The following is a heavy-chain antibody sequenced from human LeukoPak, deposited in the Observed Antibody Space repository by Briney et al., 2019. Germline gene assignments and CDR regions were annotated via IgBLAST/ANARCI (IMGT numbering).Heavy chain of an antibody. V-gene: IGHV3-23*01. Sequence: GGSLRLSCAASGFTFSSYAMSWVRQAPGKGLEWVSGISGGYTASTDYADSVKGRFTISRDNYDNTLYLEMNSLRAEDTALYYCAKARDAYNYYWFDPWGQGTLVTVSS. CDR2: ISGGYTAST. CDR1: GFTFSSYA. CDR3: AKARDAYNYYWFDP. J-gene: IGHJ5*02. D-gene: IGHD5-24*01.